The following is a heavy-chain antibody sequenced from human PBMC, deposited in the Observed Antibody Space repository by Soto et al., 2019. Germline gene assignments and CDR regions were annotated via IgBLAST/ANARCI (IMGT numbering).Heavy chain of an antibody. Sequence: SETLSLTCTVSGGSIRGHYWNWIRQPPGKGLEWIGYISSTGSSNDNPSLTRRVTISVDTSKNQFSLKLRSVTTEDTAVYYCAKGNGWSWYNYFDPWGQGTLVTVSS. D-gene: IGHD6-19*01. CDR1: GGSIRGHY. CDR2: ISSTGSS. V-gene: IGHV4-59*11. J-gene: IGHJ5*02. CDR3: AKGNGWSWYNYFDP.